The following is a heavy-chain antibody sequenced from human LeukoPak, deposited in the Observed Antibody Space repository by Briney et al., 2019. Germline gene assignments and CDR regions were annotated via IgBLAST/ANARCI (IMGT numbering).Heavy chain of an antibody. CDR3: ARGRGGIDDY. J-gene: IGHJ4*02. CDR1: GYTFTRYY. V-gene: IGHV1-2*02. D-gene: IGHD2-15*01. CDR2: INPNSGGT. Sequence: ASVTVSFKASGYTFTRYYMHWVRQAPGQGLEWMGGINPNSGGTNYAQKFQGRVPMTRDTSISTAYMELSRLRSDDTAVYYCARGRGGIDDYWGQGTLVTVSS.